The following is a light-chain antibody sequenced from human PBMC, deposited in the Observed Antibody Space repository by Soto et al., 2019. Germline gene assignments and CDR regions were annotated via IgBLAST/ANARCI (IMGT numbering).Light chain of an antibody. CDR3: QQYGSSPYT. Sequence: EIVVTQSPGTLSLSPGERATLPCRASQSVGSYLAWYQQRPCQAPRLLISGASTRATGIPDRFSGSGSGTDFTLTISRLEQEDFAVYDCQQYGSSPYTFGQGTRLEIK. V-gene: IGKV3-20*01. CDR1: QSVGSY. CDR2: GAS. J-gene: IGKJ2*01.